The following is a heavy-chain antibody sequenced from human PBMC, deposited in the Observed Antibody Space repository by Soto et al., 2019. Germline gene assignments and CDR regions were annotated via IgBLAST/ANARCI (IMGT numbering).Heavy chain of an antibody. D-gene: IGHD3-9*01. V-gene: IGHV3-30*18. J-gene: IGHJ4*02. CDR1: GFTFSSYG. CDR2: ISYDGSNK. Sequence: PGGSLRLSCAASGFTFSSYGMHWVRQAPGKGLEWVAVISYDGSNKYYADSVKGRFTISRDNSKNTLYLQMNSLRAEDTAVYYCAKDPYSLLRYFDWLFPSDYWGQGTLVTVSS. CDR3: AKDPYSLLRYFDWLFPSDY.